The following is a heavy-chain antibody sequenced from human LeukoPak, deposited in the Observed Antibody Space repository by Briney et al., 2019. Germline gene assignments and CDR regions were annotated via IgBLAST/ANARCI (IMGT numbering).Heavy chain of an antibody. D-gene: IGHD6-6*01. CDR3: ARGVAARAIDY. CDR1: GFTFSNYG. CDR2: ISSSSGYI. V-gene: IGHV3-21*01. Sequence: PGGPLRLSCAASGFTFSNYGMNWVRQAPGKGLEWVSFISSSSGYIYYADSVKGRFTISRDNAKTSLFLQMNSLRAEDTAVYYCARGVAARAIDYWGQGTLVTVSS. J-gene: IGHJ4*02.